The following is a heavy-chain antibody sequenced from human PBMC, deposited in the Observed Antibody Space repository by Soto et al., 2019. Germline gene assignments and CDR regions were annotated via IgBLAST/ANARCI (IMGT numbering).Heavy chain of an antibody. CDR2: INPNSGAT. V-gene: IGHV1-2*02. CDR3: ARDVCSSSSCLVVMYSFDY. D-gene: IGHD2-2*01. CDR1: GYTDTGYC. Sequence: SVKVSCKASGYTDTGYCRHWACQAPGQRQVWMGWINPNSGATNDAQKFQGRVAMTRDPSFSTAYLELSRLTSDDTAVYYCARDVCSSSSCLVVMYSFDYWGHGTEFTVSS. J-gene: IGHJ4*01.